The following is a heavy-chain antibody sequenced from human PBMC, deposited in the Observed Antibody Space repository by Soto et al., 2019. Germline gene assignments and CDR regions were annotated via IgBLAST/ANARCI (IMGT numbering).Heavy chain of an antibody. J-gene: IGHJ1*01. CDR2: ISWNSGSI. CDR1: GFTFDDYA. V-gene: IGHV3-9*01. CDR3: AKDARVAVAGSSYFQH. D-gene: IGHD6-19*01. Sequence: GGSLRLSCAASGFTFDDYAMHWVRQAPGKGLEWVSGISWNSGSIGYADSVKGRFTISRDNAKNSLYLQMNSLRAEDTALYYCAKDARVAVAGSSYFQHWGQGXLVTVYS.